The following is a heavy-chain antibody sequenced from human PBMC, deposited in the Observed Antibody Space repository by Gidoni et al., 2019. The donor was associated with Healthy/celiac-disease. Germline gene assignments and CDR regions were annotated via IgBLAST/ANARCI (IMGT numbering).Heavy chain of an antibody. CDR3: AKSWTGITMIVVDDAFDI. J-gene: IGHJ3*02. Sequence: EVQLLESGGGLVQPGGSLRLSCAPSGFTFSSIATCWVRQAPGKGLWWVSAISGSGGSTYYADSVKGRFTISRDNSKNTLYLQMNSLGAEDTSVYYCAKSWTGITMIVVDDAFDIWGQGTMVTVSS. CDR2: ISGSGGST. D-gene: IGHD3-22*01. CDR1: GFTFSSIA. V-gene: IGHV3-23*01.